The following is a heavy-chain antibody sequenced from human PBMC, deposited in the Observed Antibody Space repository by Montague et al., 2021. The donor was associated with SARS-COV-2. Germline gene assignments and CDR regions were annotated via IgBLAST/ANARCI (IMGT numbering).Heavy chain of an antibody. CDR2: IYYSGST. D-gene: IGHD2-15*01. Sequence: ETLSLTCSVSGGSISSSSYYWSWIRQPPGKGLEWIGYIYYSGSTNYNPSLKSRVTISVDTSKNQFSLKLSSVTAADTAVYYCARLEAGDCSGGSCYSSWFDPWGQGTLVTVSS. CDR1: GGSISSSSYY. J-gene: IGHJ5*02. CDR3: ARLEAGDCSGGSCYSSWFDP. V-gene: IGHV4-61*05.